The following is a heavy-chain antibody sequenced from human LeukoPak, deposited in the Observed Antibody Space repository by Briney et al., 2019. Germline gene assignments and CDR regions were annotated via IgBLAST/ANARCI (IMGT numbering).Heavy chain of an antibody. CDR1: GYTFTNYD. V-gene: IGHV1-8*01. CDR3: ARARGYSYGYEDY. J-gene: IGHJ4*02. D-gene: IGHD5-18*01. CDR2: MNPNSGNT. Sequence: ASVKVSCKASGYTFTNYDINWVRQATGRGLEWMGWMNPNSGNTGYAQKFQGRVTMTRNTSIRTAYMELSSLRSEDTAVYYCARARGYSYGYEDYWGQGTLVTVSS.